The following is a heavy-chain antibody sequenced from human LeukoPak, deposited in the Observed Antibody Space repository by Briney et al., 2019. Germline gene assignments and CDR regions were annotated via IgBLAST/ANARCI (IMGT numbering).Heavy chain of an antibody. Sequence: PGGSLRLSCAASGFTFSSYGMHWVRQAPGKGLEWVAVIWCDGSNKYYADSVKGRFTISRDNSKNTLYLQMNSLRAEDTAVYYCARASDPWLQLTWGQGTLVTVSS. CDR1: GFTFSSYG. CDR3: ARASDPWLQLT. CDR2: IWCDGSNK. J-gene: IGHJ5*02. V-gene: IGHV3-33*01. D-gene: IGHD5-24*01.